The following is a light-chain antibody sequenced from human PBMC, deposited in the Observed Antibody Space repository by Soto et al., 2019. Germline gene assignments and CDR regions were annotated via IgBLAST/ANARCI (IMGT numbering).Light chain of an antibody. CDR1: QGISNY. J-gene: IGKJ2*01. Sequence: DIQMTQSPSSLSASVGDRVTITCRASQGISNYLAWYQQKPGKVPKLLIYAASTSQSGVPSRFSGSGSGTDFTLPISSLQPEDVATYYCLKYNSAPHTFGQGTKLEIK. V-gene: IGKV1-27*01. CDR3: LKYNSAPHT. CDR2: AAS.